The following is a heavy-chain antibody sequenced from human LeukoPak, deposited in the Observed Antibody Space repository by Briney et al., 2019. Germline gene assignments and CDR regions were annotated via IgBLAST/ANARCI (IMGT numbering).Heavy chain of an antibody. CDR3: AKVEGEGTYYYDSSGSKEGDY. Sequence: GGSLRLSCAASGFTFSSYAVSWVRQAPGKGLEWVSAISGSGGSAYYADSVKGRFTISRDNSKNTLYLQMNSLRAEDTAVYYCAKVEGEGTYYYDSSGSKEGDYWGQGTLVTVSS. J-gene: IGHJ4*02. D-gene: IGHD3-22*01. CDR1: GFTFSSYA. CDR2: ISGSGGSA. V-gene: IGHV3-23*01.